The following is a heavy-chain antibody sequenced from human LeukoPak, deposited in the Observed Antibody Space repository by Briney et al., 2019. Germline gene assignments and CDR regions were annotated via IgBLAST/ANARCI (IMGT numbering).Heavy chain of an antibody. V-gene: IGHV1-69*05. Sequence: SSVKVSCKASGGTFSSYAISWVRQAPGQGLEWMGGIIPIFGTADYAQKFQGRVTITTDESTSTAYMELSSLRSEDTAVYYCALSAAGVPYYFDYWGQGTLVTVSS. J-gene: IGHJ4*02. CDR3: ALSAAGVPYYFDY. CDR1: GGTFSSYA. CDR2: IIPIFGTA. D-gene: IGHD6-13*01.